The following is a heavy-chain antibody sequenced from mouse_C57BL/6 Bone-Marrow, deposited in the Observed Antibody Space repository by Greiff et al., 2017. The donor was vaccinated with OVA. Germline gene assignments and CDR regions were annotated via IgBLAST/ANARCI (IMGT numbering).Heavy chain of an antibody. CDR2: IWSGGST. CDR1: GFSLTSYG. Sequence: VKLMESGPGLVQPSQSLSITCTVSGFSLTSYGVHWVRQSPGKGLEWLGVIWSGGSTDYNAAFISRLSISKDNSKSQVFFKMNSLQADDTAIYYCGGDYDYDGGFAYWGQGTLVTVSA. J-gene: IGHJ3*01. V-gene: IGHV2-2*01. D-gene: IGHD2-4*01. CDR3: GGDYDYDGGFAY.